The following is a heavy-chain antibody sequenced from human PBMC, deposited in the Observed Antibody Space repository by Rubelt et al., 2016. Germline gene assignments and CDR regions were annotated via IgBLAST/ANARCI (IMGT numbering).Heavy chain of an antibody. CDR1: GYRFTNYW. CDR3: SRLMGYSTIDY. D-gene: IGHD5-12*01. CDR2: IHPGDSAT. V-gene: IGHV5-51*01. J-gene: IGHJ4*02. Sequence: EVQLVQSGAEVKKPGESLRISCKGSGYRFTNYWIGWVRQMPGKGLAWMGIIHPGDSATRYSPAFQGQVTISADKSINTAYLQWSSLKASDTAIYYCSRLMGYSTIDYWGQGTLVTVSS.